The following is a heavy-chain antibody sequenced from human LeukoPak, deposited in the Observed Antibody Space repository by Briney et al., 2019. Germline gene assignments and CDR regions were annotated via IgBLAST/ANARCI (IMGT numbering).Heavy chain of an antibody. CDR2: IYSGGST. D-gene: IGHD1-14*01. Sequence: GGSLRLSCAASEFSVGSNYMTWVRQAPGKGLEWVSLIYSGGSTYYADSVKGRFTISRDNSKNTLYLQMNSLRAEDTAVYYCAKQTGGYPYYYYYMDVWGKGTTVTVSS. CDR3: AKQTGGYPYYYYYMDV. CDR1: EFSVGSNY. J-gene: IGHJ6*03. V-gene: IGHV3-66*04.